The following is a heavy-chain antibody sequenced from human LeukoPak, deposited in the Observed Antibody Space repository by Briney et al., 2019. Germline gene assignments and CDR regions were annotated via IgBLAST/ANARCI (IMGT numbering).Heavy chain of an antibody. D-gene: IGHD6-13*01. Sequence: GGSLRLSCAASGFTFSSYAMSWVRQAPGKGLEWVSAISGSGGSTYYADSVKGRFTISRDNAKNSLYLQMNSLRAEDTAVYYCARHPPYSSSWEGDYWGQGTLVTVSS. V-gene: IGHV3-23*01. CDR1: GFTFSSYA. CDR2: ISGSGGST. J-gene: IGHJ4*02. CDR3: ARHPPYSSSWEGDY.